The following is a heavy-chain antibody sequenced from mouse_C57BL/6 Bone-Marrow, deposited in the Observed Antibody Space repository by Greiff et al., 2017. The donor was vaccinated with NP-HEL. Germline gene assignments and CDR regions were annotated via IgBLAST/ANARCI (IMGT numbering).Heavy chain of an antibody. V-gene: IGHV1-15*01. CDR1: GYTFTDYE. CDR3: TRVRDWDWYVDV. D-gene: IGHD4-1*01. CDR2: IDPETGGT. J-gene: IGHJ1*03. Sequence: QVQLQQSGAELVRPGASVTLSCKASGYTFTDYEMHWVKQTPVHGLEWIGAIDPETGGTAYNQKFKGKAILTADKSSSTAYMELRSLTSEDSAVYYCTRVRDWDWYVDVWGTGTTVTVSS.